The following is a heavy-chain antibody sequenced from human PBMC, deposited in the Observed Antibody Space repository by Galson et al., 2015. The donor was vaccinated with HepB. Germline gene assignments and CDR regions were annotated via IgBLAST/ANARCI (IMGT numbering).Heavy chain of an antibody. V-gene: IGHV4-59*01. CDR2: IYYSGST. D-gene: IGHD2-2*01. Sequence: ETLSLTCTVSGGSISSYYWSWIRQPPGKGLEWIGYIYYSGSTNYNPSLKSRVTISVDTSKNQFSLKLSSVTAADTAVYYCARYTGWGVVVPAAMAQRFDPWGQGTLVTVSS. CDR1: GGSISSYY. J-gene: IGHJ5*02. CDR3: ARYTGWGVVVPAAMAQRFDP.